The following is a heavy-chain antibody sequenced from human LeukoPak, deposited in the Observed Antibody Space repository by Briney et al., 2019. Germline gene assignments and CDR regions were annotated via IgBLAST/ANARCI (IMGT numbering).Heavy chain of an antibody. J-gene: IGHJ3*02. CDR1: GGSISSSSYY. CDR2: IYYSGST. Sequence: PSETLSLTCTVSGGSISSSSYYWGWIRQPPGKGLEWIGSIYYSGSTYYNPSLKSRVTISVDTSKNQFSLKLSSVTAADTAVYYCARGSDSSGYLDDAFDIWGQGTMVTVSS. V-gene: IGHV4-39*07. CDR3: ARGSDSSGYLDDAFDI. D-gene: IGHD3-22*01.